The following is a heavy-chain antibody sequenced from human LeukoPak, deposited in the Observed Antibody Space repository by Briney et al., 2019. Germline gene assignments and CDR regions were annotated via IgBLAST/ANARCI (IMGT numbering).Heavy chain of an antibody. V-gene: IGHV3-21*04. D-gene: IGHD3-22*01. Sequence: PGGSLRLSCAASGFIFNNYGMNWVRQAPGKGLEWVSSISSSSYIYYADSVKGRFTISRDNSKNTLYLQMNSLRAEDTAVYYCAREDEYYYSARYFDLWDRGTLVTVSS. J-gene: IGHJ2*01. CDR2: ISSSSYI. CDR1: GFIFNNYG. CDR3: AREDEYYYSARYFDL.